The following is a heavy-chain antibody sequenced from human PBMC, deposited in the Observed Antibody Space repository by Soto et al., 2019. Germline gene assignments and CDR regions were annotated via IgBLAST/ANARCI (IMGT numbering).Heavy chain of an antibody. Sequence: SETLSLTCAVYGGSFSAYYWSWIRQPPGRGLEWIGEIIHSGSTNYNPSLKSRVTISVDTSKNQVSLKLSTVTAADTAVYHCAGGMVKRRAFDIWGQGTMVTVSS. V-gene: IGHV4-34*01. D-gene: IGHD2-21*01. CDR2: IIHSGST. CDR3: AGGMVKRRAFDI. CDR1: GGSFSAYY. J-gene: IGHJ3*02.